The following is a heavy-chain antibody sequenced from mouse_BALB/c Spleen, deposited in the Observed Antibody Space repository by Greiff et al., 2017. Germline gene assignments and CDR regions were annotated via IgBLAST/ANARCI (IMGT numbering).Heavy chain of an antibody. CDR3: ARYEWLPLMDY. Sequence: QVHVKQSGAELMKPGASVKISCKATGYTFSSYWIEWVKQRPGHGLEWIGEILPGSGSTNYNEKFKGKATFTADTSSNTAYMQLSSLTSEDSAVYYCARYEWLPLMDYWGQGTSVTVSS. J-gene: IGHJ4*01. D-gene: IGHD2-2*01. CDR1: GYTFSSYW. V-gene: IGHV1-9*01. CDR2: ILPGSGST.